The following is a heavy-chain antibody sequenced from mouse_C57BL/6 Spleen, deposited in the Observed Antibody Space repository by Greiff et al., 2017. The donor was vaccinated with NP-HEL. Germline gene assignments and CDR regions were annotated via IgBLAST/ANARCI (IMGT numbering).Heavy chain of an antibody. Sequence: LVESGAELVKPGASVKISCKASGYAFSSYWMNWVKQRPGKGLEWIGQIYPGDGDTNYNGKFKGKATLTADKSSSTAYMQLSSLTSEDSAVYFCARSQYYGSSLYYFDYWGQGTTLTVSS. CDR3: ARSQYYGSSLYYFDY. D-gene: IGHD1-1*01. CDR1: GYAFSSYW. CDR2: IYPGDGDT. V-gene: IGHV1-80*01. J-gene: IGHJ2*01.